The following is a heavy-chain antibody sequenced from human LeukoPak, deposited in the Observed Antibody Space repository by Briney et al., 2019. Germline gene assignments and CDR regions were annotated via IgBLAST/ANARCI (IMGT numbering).Heavy chain of an antibody. J-gene: IGHJ5*02. V-gene: IGHV3-11*01. CDR2: ISSSGSTI. CDR3: ARVAAAGTCWFDP. CDR1: GFTFSDYY. D-gene: IGHD6-13*01. Sequence: GGSLRLSCAASGFTFSDYYMSWIRQAPGKGLEWVSYISSSGSTIYYADSVKGRFTISRDNAKNSLYLQMNSLRAEDTAVYYCARVAAAGTCWFDPWGQGTLVTVSS.